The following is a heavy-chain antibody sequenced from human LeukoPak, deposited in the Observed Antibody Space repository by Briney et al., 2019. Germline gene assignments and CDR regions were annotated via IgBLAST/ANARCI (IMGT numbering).Heavy chain of an antibody. Sequence: ASVKVSCKAFGYSFIRHHIHWVRQAPGQGLEWMGLLKLYDGSIRYAQKFQGRVTITADESTSTAYMELSSLRSEDTAVYYCARSISSSSRWWFDYWGQGTLVIVSS. J-gene: IGHJ4*02. V-gene: IGHV1-46*01. D-gene: IGHD6-6*01. CDR1: GYSFIRHH. CDR3: ARSISSSSRWWFDY. CDR2: LKLYDGSI.